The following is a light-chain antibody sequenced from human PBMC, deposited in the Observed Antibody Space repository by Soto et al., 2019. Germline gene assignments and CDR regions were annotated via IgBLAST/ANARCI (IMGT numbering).Light chain of an antibody. J-gene: IGKJ1*01. CDR1: QSVRSTY. CDR3: QLYSDLLPT. Sequence: TVLTPTPDTLSLSPGTSETLSCRASQSVRSTYLAWYQQRPGQAPRLLIYGASSRATGIPDRFSGSGSGTDFTLTCDRLEPEDLAMYYSQLYSDLLPTFAQGTKVDIK. CDR2: GAS. V-gene: IGKV3-20*01.